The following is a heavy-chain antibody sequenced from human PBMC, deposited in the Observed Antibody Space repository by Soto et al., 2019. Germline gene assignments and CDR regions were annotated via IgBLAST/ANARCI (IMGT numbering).Heavy chain of an antibody. V-gene: IGHV1-18*01. CDR3: ARARAAPHYYAGMEV. J-gene: IGHJ6*02. CDR1: VYTFSTSG. D-gene: IGHD2-15*01. Sequence: QVQLVQSGAAVRKPGASVKVSCKASVYTFSTSGMSWLRQAPGQGLEWMGWISTYNRDTNDAPKFQDRVTMGSETSTRTVYMELRRLRPDDAAGYCWARARAAPHYYAGMEVWGQGNRVTVSS. CDR2: ISTYNRDT.